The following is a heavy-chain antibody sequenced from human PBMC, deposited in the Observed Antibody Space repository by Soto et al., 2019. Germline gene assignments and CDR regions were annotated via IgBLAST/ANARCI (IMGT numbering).Heavy chain of an antibody. V-gene: IGHV1-8*01. CDR1: RYTFTNND. D-gene: IGHD2-2*01. Sequence: ASVKVSFKASRYTFTNNDINWMRQATGQRLEWMGWMNPNSGNTGYAQNFQGRITMTRSTSISTAYMELSSLRSEDTAMYYCAIGDPRYCSSSTCSIDCWGQGTLVIVSS. J-gene: IGHJ4*02. CDR2: MNPNSGNT. CDR3: AIGDPRYCSSSTCSIDC.